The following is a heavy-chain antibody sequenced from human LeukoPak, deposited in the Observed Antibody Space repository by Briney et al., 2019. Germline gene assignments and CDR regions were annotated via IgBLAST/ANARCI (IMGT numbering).Heavy chain of an antibody. CDR2: ISRSTTYI. Sequence: PGGSLRLSCAASGFTFSSYSMHWVRQAPGKGLEWVSSISRSTTYIYYADSLKGRFTISRDNAKNSLYLQMNSLRAEDTAVYYCTKTIDGYLLGYFDHWGQGTLVTVVS. V-gene: IGHV3-21*01. D-gene: IGHD3-22*01. CDR3: TKTIDGYLLGYFDH. CDR1: GFTFSSYS. J-gene: IGHJ4*02.